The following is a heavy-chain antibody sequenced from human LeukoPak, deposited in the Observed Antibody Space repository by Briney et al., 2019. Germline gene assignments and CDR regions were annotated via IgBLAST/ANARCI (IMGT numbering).Heavy chain of an antibody. J-gene: IGHJ4*02. CDR3: AKSGSYASFFDY. CDR2: INWNGGST. D-gene: IGHD1-26*01. V-gene: IGHV3-20*04. CDR1: GFTFDDYG. Sequence: GGPLRLSCAASGFTFDDYGMSWVRQAPGKGLEWVSGINWNGGSTGYADSVKGRFTISRDNAKNSLYLQMNSLRAEDTALYYCAKSGSYASFFDYWGQGTLVTVSS.